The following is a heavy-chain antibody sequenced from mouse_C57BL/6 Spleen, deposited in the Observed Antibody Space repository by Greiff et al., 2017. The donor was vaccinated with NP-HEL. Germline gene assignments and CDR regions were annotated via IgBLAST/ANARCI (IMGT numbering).Heavy chain of an antibody. Sequence: EVHLVESGGDLVKPGGSLKLSCAASGFTFSSYGMSWVRQTPDKRLEWVATISSGGSYTYYPDSVKGRFTISRDNAKNTLYLQMSSLKSEDTAMYYCARVGSSYCDVWGTGTTVTVSS. V-gene: IGHV5-6*01. D-gene: IGHD1-1*01. CDR2: ISSGGSYT. CDR3: ARVGSSYCDV. J-gene: IGHJ1*03. CDR1: GFTFSSYG.